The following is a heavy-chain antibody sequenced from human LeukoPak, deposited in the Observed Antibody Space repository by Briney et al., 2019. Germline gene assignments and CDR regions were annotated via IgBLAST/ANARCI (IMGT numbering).Heavy chain of an antibody. CDR2: ISSSSTYI. CDR3: AREFTPTSLTRSSYYFDY. CDR1: GFTFSSYS. J-gene: IGHJ4*02. Sequence: TPGGSLRLSCAASGFTFSSYSMNWVRQAPGKGLEWVSSISSSSTYIYYADSVKGRFTISRDNAKNSLYLQMNSLRAEDTAVYYCAREFTPTSLTRSSYYFDYWGQGTLVTASS. D-gene: IGHD4/OR15-4a*01. V-gene: IGHV3-21*01.